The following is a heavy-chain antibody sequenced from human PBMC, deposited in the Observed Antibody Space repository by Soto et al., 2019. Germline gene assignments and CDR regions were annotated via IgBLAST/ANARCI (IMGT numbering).Heavy chain of an antibody. D-gene: IGHD3-10*01. V-gene: IGHV4-34*01. J-gene: IGHJ4*02. Sequence: QVQLQQWGAGLLKPSETLSLTCAVYGGSFSGYYWSWIRQPPGKGLEWIGEINHSGSTNYNPSLQSRGTISVDTYKNQFSLKLSSVTAADTAVYYCAIRGAPLRYWGQGTLVTVSS. CDR3: AIRGAPLRY. CDR2: INHSGST. CDR1: GGSFSGYY.